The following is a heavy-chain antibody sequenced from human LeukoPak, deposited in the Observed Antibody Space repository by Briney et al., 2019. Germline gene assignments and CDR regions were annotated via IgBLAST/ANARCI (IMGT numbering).Heavy chain of an antibody. J-gene: IGHJ4*02. CDR3: AKDTDLAVAGQSFDY. CDR2: ISGSGGST. V-gene: IGHV3-23*01. Sequence: GGSLRLSCAASGFTFSSYAMGWVRQAPGKGLEWVSAISGSGGSTYYADSVKGRFTISRDNSKNTLYLQMNSLRAEDTAVYYCAKDTDLAVAGQSFDYWGQGTLVTVSS. CDR1: GFTFSSYA. D-gene: IGHD6-19*01.